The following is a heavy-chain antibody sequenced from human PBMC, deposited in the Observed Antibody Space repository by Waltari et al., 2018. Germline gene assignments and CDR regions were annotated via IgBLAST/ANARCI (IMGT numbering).Heavy chain of an antibody. CDR1: GGSISSSSYY. D-gene: IGHD2-8*01. V-gene: IGHV4-39*01. CDR3: ARHPAMTIMLWYFDL. CDR2: IYYSGST. Sequence: QLQLQESGPGLVKPSETLSLTCTVAGGSISSSSYYWGWIRQPPGKGLEWIGGIYYSGSTYYNPSLKSRVTISVDTSKNQFSLKLSSVTAADTAVYYCARHPAMTIMLWYFDLWGRGTLVTVSS. J-gene: IGHJ2*01.